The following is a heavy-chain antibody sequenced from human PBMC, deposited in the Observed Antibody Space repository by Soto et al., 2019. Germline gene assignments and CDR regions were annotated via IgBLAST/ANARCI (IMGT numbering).Heavy chain of an antibody. Sequence: SETLSLTCSVSGGSISSSSYYWGWIRQPPGKGLEWIGSIYYSGSTYYNPSLKSRVTISVDTSKNQFSLKLSSVTAADTAVYYCASQVLRFYYYFDYWGQGTLVTVSS. V-gene: IGHV4-39*01. CDR1: GGSISSSSYY. CDR2: IYYSGST. D-gene: IGHD3-3*01. J-gene: IGHJ4*02. CDR3: ASQVLRFYYYFDY.